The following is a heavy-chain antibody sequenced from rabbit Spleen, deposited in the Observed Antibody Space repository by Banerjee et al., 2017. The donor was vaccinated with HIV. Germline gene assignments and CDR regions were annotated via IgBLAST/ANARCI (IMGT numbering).Heavy chain of an antibody. D-gene: IGHD1-1*01. CDR1: GFDFSSYG. CDR2: IYTGNGKN. J-gene: IGHJ4*01. CDR3: TRDDGSGHYIDGYLNL. V-gene: IGHV1S45*01. Sequence: EQLEESGGGLVQPGGTLTLSCKASGFDFSSYGVSWVRQAPGKGLEWIGFIYTGNGKNYYASWAKGRFTISKTSSTTVTLQVTSLTAADTATYFCTRDDGSGHYIDGYLNLWGPGTLVTVS.